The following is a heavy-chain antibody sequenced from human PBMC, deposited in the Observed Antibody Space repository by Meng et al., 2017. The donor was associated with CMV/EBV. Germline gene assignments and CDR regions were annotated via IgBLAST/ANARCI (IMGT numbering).Heavy chain of an antibody. J-gene: IGHJ5*02. CDR1: GGSFSGYY. CDR2: INHSGST. CDR3: ARGVGGWFDP. D-gene: IGHD1-26*01. V-gene: IGHV4-34*01. Sequence: QWQLQQWGAGLLKPSETLSLPCAVYGGSFSGYYWSWIRQPPGKGLEWIGEINHSGSTNYNPSLKSRVTISVDTSKNQFSLKLSSVTAADTAVYYCARGVGGWFDPWGQGTLVTVSS.